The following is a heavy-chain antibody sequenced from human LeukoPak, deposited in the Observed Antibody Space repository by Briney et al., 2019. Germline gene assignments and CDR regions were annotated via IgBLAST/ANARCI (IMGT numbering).Heavy chain of an antibody. CDR1: GFTISSYG. CDR2: IRYDGSNK. J-gene: IGHJ4*02. CDR3: AKDGITDSSGAYHDY. D-gene: IGHD3-22*01. Sequence: GGSLRLSCAASGFTISSYGMHWVRQAPGKGLEWVAFIRYDGSNKYYADSVKGRFTISRDNSKNTLYLQMNSLRAEDTAVYYCAKDGITDSSGAYHDYGGQGTLVTVSS. V-gene: IGHV3-30*02.